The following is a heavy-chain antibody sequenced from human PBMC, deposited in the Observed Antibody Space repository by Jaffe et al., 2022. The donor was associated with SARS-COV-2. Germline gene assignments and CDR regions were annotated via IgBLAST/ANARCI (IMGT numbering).Heavy chain of an antibody. CDR1: GFTLSNYG. J-gene: IGHJ6*04. Sequence: QVQLVESGGGAVQPGRSLRLSCAASGFTLSNYGMHWVRQTPGKGLEWVAVIWYDGSNKYYGDSVKGRFTISRDNSKNTVYLQMSSLRAEDTAVYYCARGPFSNWEAYYYYGMDVWGGGTTVTVSS. CDR3: ARGPFSNWEAYYYYGMDV. D-gene: IGHD6-13*01. V-gene: IGHV3-33*01. CDR2: IWYDGSNK.